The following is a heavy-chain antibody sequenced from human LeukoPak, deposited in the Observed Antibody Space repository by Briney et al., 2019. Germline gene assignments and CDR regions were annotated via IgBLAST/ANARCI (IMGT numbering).Heavy chain of an antibody. D-gene: IGHD4-17*01. J-gene: IGHJ4*02. CDR1: GYSFTSYC. CDR2: IYPGDSDT. Sequence: GESLKISCNGSGYSFTSYCIGCLRQMPRKGLEWMGIIYPGDSDTRYSPSFQGQVTISADKSISTAYLQWSSLKDSDIAMYYCARHLDYGDPFDYWGQGTLVTVSS. V-gene: IGHV5-51*01. CDR3: ARHLDYGDPFDY.